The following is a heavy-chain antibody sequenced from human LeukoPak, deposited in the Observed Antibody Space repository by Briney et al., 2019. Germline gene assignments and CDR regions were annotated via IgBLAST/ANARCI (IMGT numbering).Heavy chain of an antibody. Sequence: NPSETLSLTCTVSGGPFSSFHWSWIRQPAGKGLEWLGLIYTSGSTNYSPSLKSRLTMSVDASKHQFSLKLSSVTAADTAVYYCARDFDSWGQGTLVTVSS. J-gene: IGHJ4*02. CDR1: GGPFSSFH. CDR3: ARDFDS. CDR2: IYTSGST. V-gene: IGHV4-4*07.